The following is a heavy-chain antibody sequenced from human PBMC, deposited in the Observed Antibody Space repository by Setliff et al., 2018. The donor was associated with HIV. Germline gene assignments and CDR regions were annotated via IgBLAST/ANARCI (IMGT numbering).Heavy chain of an antibody. CDR2: ISSSGSTI. CDR3: ARWGYSRDGMDV. D-gene: IGHD4-4*01. V-gene: IGHV3-48*03. Sequence: GGSLRLSCAASGFTFSSYEINWVRQAPGKGLEWLSYISSSGSTIYYADSVKGRFIISRDNAKNSLNLQMNSLRAEDTAVYYCARWGYSRDGMDVWGQGTTVTVSS. CDR1: GFTFSSYE. J-gene: IGHJ6*02.